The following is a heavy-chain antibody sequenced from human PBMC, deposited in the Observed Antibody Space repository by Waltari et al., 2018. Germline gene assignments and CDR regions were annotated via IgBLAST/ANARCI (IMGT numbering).Heavy chain of an antibody. D-gene: IGHD1-26*01. J-gene: IGHJ5*02. V-gene: IGHV4-59*01. Sequence: TNYHPTLKSRVTITVDTSKNQFSLKLSAGTAADTAVYYCARVAGAPYNTCDPWGQGTLVTVSA. CDR3: ARVAGAPYNTCDP. CDR2: T.